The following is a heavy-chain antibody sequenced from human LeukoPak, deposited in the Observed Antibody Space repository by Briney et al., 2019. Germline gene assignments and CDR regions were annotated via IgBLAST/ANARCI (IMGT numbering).Heavy chain of an antibody. J-gene: IGHJ6*03. CDR3: AEKPTSGRKGDYSSFYYMDV. Sequence: GGSLRLSCAASGFTFSDFIIHWVRQAPGKGLEWVSSIGSSFTQIHYSDSVKGRFTISRDDPKNSVFLQMNRLRDEDTADCAKAEKPTSGRKGDYSSFYYMDVWGKGTTVTVSS. D-gene: IGHD1-26*01. CDR1: GFTFSDFI. V-gene: IGHV3-21*01. CDR2: IGSSFTQI.